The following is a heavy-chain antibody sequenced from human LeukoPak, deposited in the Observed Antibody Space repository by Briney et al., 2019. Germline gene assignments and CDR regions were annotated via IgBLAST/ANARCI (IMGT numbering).Heavy chain of an antibody. Sequence: GGSLGLSCAASGFTFSSYAMSWVRQAPGKGLEWVSAIGGSGGSTYYADSVKGRFTVSRDNSKNTLYLQMNSLRAEDTAVYYCAKVTVTKTYYFDYWGQGTLVTVSS. CDR3: AKVTVTKTYYFDY. J-gene: IGHJ4*01. D-gene: IGHD4-17*01. CDR2: IGGSGGST. V-gene: IGHV3-23*01. CDR1: GFTFSSYA.